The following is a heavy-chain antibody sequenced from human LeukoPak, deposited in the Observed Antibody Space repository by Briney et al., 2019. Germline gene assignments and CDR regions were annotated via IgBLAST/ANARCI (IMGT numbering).Heavy chain of an antibody. CDR1: GGSISSSSYY. CDR3: AREQSSGYLYYFDY. CDR2: ISYSGST. V-gene: IGHV4-39*07. D-gene: IGHD3-22*01. Sequence: SETLSLTCTVSGGSISSSSYYWGWIRQPPGKGLDWIASISYSGSTYYNPSLKSRVTISVDTSKNQFSLKLSSVTAADTAVYYCAREQSSGYLYYFDYWGQGTLVTVSS. J-gene: IGHJ4*02.